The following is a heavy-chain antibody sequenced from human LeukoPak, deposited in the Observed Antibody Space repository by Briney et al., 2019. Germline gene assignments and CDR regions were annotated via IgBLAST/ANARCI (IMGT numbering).Heavy chain of an antibody. V-gene: IGHV3-74*01. Sequence: PGGSLRLSCAASGFTFSTYWMHWGRQAPGKGLEWVSRINPDGITTTCADSLKGRFTISRDNAKNTLFLQMNSLRAEDTAVYYCARDYYYGMDVWGQGTTTSVSS. CDR1: GFTFSTYW. J-gene: IGHJ6*01. CDR2: INPDGITT. CDR3: ARDYYYGMDV.